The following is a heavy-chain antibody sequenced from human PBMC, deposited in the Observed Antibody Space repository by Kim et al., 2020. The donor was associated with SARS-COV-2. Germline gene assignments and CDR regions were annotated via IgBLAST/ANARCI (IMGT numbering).Heavy chain of an antibody. CDR3: ARRGAARPFDY. Sequence: TNSNPSLKSRVTISVDTSKNPFSLKLSSVTAADTAVYYCARRGAARPFDYWGQGTLVTVSS. D-gene: IGHD6-6*01. J-gene: IGHJ4*02. CDR2: T. V-gene: IGHV4-59*08.